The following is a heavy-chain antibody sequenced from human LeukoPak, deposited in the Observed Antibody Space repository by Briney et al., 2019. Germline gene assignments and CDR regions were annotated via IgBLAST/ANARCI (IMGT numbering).Heavy chain of an antibody. Sequence: GGSLRLSCAASGFTFSSHWMHWVRQAPGKGLVWVSRISTDGSTTSYADSVKGRFTISRDNAKNTVYLQMNSLRADDTAVYYCARVLIAATGGDYWRQGTMVTVFS. V-gene: IGHV3-74*01. J-gene: IGHJ4*02. D-gene: IGHD6-13*01. CDR3: ARVLIAATGGDY. CDR2: ISTDGSTT. CDR1: GFTFSSHW.